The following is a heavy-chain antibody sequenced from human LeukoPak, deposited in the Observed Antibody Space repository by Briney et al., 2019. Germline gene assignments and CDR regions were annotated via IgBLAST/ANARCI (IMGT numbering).Heavy chain of an antibody. V-gene: IGHV3-74*01. Sequence: GGSLRLSCAVSGFTFSNYWMHWVRQAPGKGLVWVSRINGDGSSTTYADSLKGRFTISRDNAKNTLYLQMNSLRAEDTAVYYCARTSEGEYFDYWGQGAVVTVSS. CDR1: GFTFSNYW. CDR2: INGDGSST. J-gene: IGHJ4*02. CDR3: ARTSEGEYFDY.